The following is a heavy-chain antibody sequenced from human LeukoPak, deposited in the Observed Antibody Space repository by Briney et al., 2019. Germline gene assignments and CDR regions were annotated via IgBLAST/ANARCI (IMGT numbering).Heavy chain of an antibody. CDR2: IYSGGTI. CDR1: GFTVGSNY. CDR3: AREGSYDGSTMWYFDY. D-gene: IGHD3-22*01. Sequence: GGSLRLSCAASGFTVGSNYMAWVRQAPQKGLEWVSVIYSGGTIYYADSVKGRFTISRDNSKNTLYLQMNSLRAEDTAVYYCAREGSYDGSTMWYFDYWGQGTLVTVSS. J-gene: IGHJ4*02. V-gene: IGHV3-53*01.